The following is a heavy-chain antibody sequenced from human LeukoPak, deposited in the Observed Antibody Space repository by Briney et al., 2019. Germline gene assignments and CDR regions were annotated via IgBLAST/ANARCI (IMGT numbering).Heavy chain of an antibody. Sequence: ASVKVSCKASGYTFTRYYMHWVRQAPGQGLEWMGWINPNSGGTNYAQKFQGRVTMTRDTSISTAYMELSRLRSDDTAVYYCARGYDSSGSGRRRYFGYWGQGTLVTVSS. CDR2: INPNSGGT. V-gene: IGHV1-2*02. CDR1: GYTFTRYY. CDR3: ARGYDSSGSGRRRYFGY. J-gene: IGHJ4*02. D-gene: IGHD3-22*01.